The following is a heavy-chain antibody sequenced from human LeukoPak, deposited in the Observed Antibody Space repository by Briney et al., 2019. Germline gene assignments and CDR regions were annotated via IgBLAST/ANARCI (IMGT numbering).Heavy chain of an antibody. V-gene: IGHV3-23*01. CDR3: AKGADCGGDCFRLAFHY. D-gene: IGHD2-21*02. Sequence: GGSLRLSCAASGFTFSSYAMSWVRQAPGKGLEWVSAISGSGGSTNYADSVKGRFTISRDNSKNTLYLQMNRLRAEDTAIYYCAKGADCGGDCFRLAFHYWGQGTPVTVSS. CDR1: GFTFSSYA. CDR2: ISGSGGST. J-gene: IGHJ4*02.